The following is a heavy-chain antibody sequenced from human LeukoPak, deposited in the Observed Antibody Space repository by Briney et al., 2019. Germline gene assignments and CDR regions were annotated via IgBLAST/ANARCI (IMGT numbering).Heavy chain of an antibody. V-gene: IGHV1-2*02. CDR2: IDPKNGGT. Sequence: ASVKVSCKASGYTFTSYYMHWVRQAPGQGLEWMGWIDPKNGGTNYAQKFRGRVTMTRDTSFTTVYMDLSRLISDDTAVYYCSRGGLHHGFDYWGQGTLVTVSS. CDR1: GYTFTSYY. CDR3: SRGGLHHGFDY. J-gene: IGHJ4*02. D-gene: IGHD1-14*01.